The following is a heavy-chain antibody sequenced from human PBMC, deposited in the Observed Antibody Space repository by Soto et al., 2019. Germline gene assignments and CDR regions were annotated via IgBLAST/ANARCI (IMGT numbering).Heavy chain of an antibody. D-gene: IGHD6-6*01. Sequence: GGSLRLSCAASGITFSSYSMTWVRQAPGKGLEWVSSISSSSSYIYYADSVKGRFTISRDNAKNSLYLEMNSLRAEDTAVYYCARDLAKYSSPPGVWGQGTRVTVSS. V-gene: IGHV3-21*01. CDR3: ARDLAKYSSPPGV. CDR2: ISSSSSYI. CDR1: GITFSSYS. J-gene: IGHJ3*01.